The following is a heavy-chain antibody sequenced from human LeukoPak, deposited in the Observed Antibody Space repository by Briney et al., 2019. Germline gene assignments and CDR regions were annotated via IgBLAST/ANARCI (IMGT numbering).Heavy chain of an antibody. CDR1: GFTFSSYD. CDR2: IGTAGAT. CDR3: TRATAGFDY. V-gene: IGHV3-13*01. Sequence: GGSLRLSCAASGFTFSSYDMHWVRQATGKGLEWVSGIGTAGATFYPGSVKGRFTISRENAKNSLYLQTNNLRVGDTAVYYCTRATAGFDYWGQGTLVTVSS. J-gene: IGHJ4*02.